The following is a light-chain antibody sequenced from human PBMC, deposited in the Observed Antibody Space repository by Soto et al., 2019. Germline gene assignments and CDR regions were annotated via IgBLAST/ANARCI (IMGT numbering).Light chain of an antibody. J-gene: IGKJ1*01. CDR2: GAS. Sequence: EIVMTQYPATLSGSVGDRDTLSCRASQSVRGNLAWYQQKPGQAPSLLIYGASSRATAISARFSGSGSGTEFTLPISSLKSEDFAVYYCQQYNNWPTWTFGQGTKVDIK. V-gene: IGKV3-15*01. CDR3: QQYNNWPTWT. CDR1: QSVRGN.